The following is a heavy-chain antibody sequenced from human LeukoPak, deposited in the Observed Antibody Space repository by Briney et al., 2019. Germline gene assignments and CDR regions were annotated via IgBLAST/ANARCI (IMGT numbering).Heavy chain of an antibody. Sequence: GGSLRLSCAGSGFTFSAYIMIWVRQAPGKGLQWVSSISGSGGSTYYADSVKGRFTISRDNSKNTLYLQMNSLRAEDTAVYYCAEEAILLGNAFDVWGQGTMVTISS. CDR3: AEEAILLGNAFDV. CDR1: GFTFSAYI. J-gene: IGHJ3*01. D-gene: IGHD2-8*01. CDR2: ISGSGGST. V-gene: IGHV3-23*01.